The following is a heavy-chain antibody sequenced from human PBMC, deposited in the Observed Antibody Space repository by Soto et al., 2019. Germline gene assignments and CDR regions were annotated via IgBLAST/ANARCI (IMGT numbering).Heavy chain of an antibody. Sequence: QVQLVQSGAEVKKPGSSVKVSCKASGGTFSSYASSWVRQAPGQGLEWMGGIIPIFGTANYAQKFQGRGTITAAESTSTAYMELSSRRSEDTAVYYCASHRYGYFTHYYHGMDVWGQGTTVTVSS. CDR3: ASHRYGYFTHYYHGMDV. D-gene: IGHD5-18*01. CDR1: GGTFSSYA. V-gene: IGHV1-69*12. J-gene: IGHJ6*02. CDR2: IIPIFGTA.